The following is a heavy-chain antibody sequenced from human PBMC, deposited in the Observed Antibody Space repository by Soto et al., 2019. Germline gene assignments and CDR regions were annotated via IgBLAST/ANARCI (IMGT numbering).Heavy chain of an antibody. V-gene: IGHV4-59*01. D-gene: IGHD2-15*01. CDR3: ARSASSCSGGSCYSTGMEV. CDR2: IYYSGST. Sequence: QVQLQESGPGLVKPSETLSLTCTVSGGSISSYYWSWIRQPPGKGLEWMGYIYYSGSTNYNHSLTSRVTILVDPSKHQYSRKLSSVTAADTAVYYCARSASSCSGGSCYSTGMEVWGQGTTVTVSS. J-gene: IGHJ6*02. CDR1: GGSISSYY.